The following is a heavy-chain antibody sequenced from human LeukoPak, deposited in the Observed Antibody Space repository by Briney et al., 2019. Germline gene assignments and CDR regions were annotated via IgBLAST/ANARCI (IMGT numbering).Heavy chain of an antibody. D-gene: IGHD4-17*01. V-gene: IGHV3-7*03. CDR3: AREPYGDFFGY. CDR1: GFTYSSHW. CDR2: IKQDGSDK. J-gene: IGHJ4*02. Sequence: AGGSLRLSGAASGFTYSSHWMSWVRQAPGKGLEGVANIKQDGSDKYDVDSGKGRFTISRDNAKNSLYLQMNSLRAEDTAVYYCAREPYGDFFGYWGQGTLVTVSS.